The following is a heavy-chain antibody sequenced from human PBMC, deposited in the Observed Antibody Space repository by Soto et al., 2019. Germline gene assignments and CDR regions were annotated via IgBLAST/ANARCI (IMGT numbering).Heavy chain of an antibody. CDR2: ISSSSSTI. D-gene: IGHD3-3*01. Sequence: PGGSLRLSCAASGFTFSSYSMNWVRQAPGKGLEWVSYISSSSSTIYYADSVKGRFTISRDNAKNSLYLQMNSLRDEDTAVYYCARDLGDFWSGYKNWFDPWGQGTLVTVSS. CDR3: ARDLGDFWSGYKNWFDP. V-gene: IGHV3-48*02. J-gene: IGHJ5*02. CDR1: GFTFSSYS.